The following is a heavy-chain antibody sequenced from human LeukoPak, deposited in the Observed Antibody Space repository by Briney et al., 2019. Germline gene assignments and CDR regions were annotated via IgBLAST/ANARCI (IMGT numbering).Heavy chain of an antibody. CDR2: INHSGST. V-gene: IGHV4-34*01. CDR1: GGSFSGYY. J-gene: IGHJ4*02. Sequence: NPSETLSLTCAVYGGSFSGYYWSWIRQPPGKGPEWIGEINHSGSTNYNPSLKSRVTISVDTSKNQFSLKLSSVTAADTAVYYCARKYYDILTGYYSEGWGQGTLVTVSS. CDR3: ARKYYDILTGYYSEG. D-gene: IGHD3-9*01.